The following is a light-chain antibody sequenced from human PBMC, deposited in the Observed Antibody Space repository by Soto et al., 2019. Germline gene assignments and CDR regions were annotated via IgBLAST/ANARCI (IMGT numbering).Light chain of an antibody. CDR1: SSDKGGYKY. CDR2: DVS. CDR3: TPYNAARTYD. Sequence: QPVRTQPASVSGSPGQPIPISCTGTSSDKGGYKYVSWYQQHPGKAPKLMIYDVSNRPSAVSNRFSGSKSGNTATLTISGLQGADEAEYYCTPYNAARTYDFGTGTKVTVL. J-gene: IGLJ1*01. V-gene: IGLV2-14*01.